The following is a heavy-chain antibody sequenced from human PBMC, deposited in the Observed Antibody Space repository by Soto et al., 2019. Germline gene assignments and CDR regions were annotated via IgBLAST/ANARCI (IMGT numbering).Heavy chain of an antibody. CDR2: ISTTSSSI. D-gene: IGHD3-3*01. Sequence: GGSLRLSCAASGFTFSSYSINWVRQAPGKGLEWISYISTTSSSIYYADSVKGRFTISRDNAKNSLFLQMNSLRDEDTAVYYCARKGVAFDYWGQGALVTVSS. CDR1: GFTFSSYS. CDR3: ARKGVAFDY. J-gene: IGHJ4*02. V-gene: IGHV3-48*02.